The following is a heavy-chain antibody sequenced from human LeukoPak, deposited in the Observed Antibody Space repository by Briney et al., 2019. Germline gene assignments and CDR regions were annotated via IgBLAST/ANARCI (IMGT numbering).Heavy chain of an antibody. D-gene: IGHD6-19*01. Sequence: GRSLRLSCAASGFTFSSYGMHWVRQAPGKGLEWVAVISYDGSNKYYPDSVKGRFTISRDNSKNTLYLQMNSLRAEDTAVYYCAKDRGSYSSGWTGFDYWGQGTLVTVSS. CDR1: GFTFSSYG. J-gene: IGHJ4*02. V-gene: IGHV3-30*18. CDR2: ISYDGSNK. CDR3: AKDRGSYSSGWTGFDY.